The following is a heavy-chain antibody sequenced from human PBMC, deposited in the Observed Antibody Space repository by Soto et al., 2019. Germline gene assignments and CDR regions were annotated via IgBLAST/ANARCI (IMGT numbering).Heavy chain of an antibody. J-gene: IGHJ4*02. V-gene: IGHV1-69*13. Sequence: SVKVSCKASGGTFSSYAISWVRQAPGQGLEWMGGIIPIFGTANYAQKFQGRVTITADESTSTAYMELSSLRSEDTAVYYCAGDWRYSSGWSPPGYWGQGTLVTVSS. CDR3: AGDWRYSSGWSPPGY. CDR2: IIPIFGTA. D-gene: IGHD6-19*01. CDR1: GGTFSSYA.